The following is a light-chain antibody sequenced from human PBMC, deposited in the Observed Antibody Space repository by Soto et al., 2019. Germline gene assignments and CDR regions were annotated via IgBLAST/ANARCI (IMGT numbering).Light chain of an antibody. J-gene: IGKJ5*01. V-gene: IGKV3-20*01. CDR2: GAS. CDR1: QSVSSAY. CDR3: QQYNTWRSIS. Sequence: EIVLTQSPGTLSLSPGERATPSCRASQSVSSAYLAWYQQKPGQAPRLLIYGASSRATGIPDRFSGSGSGTDFTLTISSLQSEDFAVYYCQQYNTWRSISFGQGTRLESK.